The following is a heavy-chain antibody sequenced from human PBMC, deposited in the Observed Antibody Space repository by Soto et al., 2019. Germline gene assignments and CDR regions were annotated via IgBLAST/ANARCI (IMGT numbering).Heavy chain of an antibody. J-gene: IGHJ4*02. CDR2: IDWDDDK. CDR1: VFSLSTSGMR. Sequence: SGPMKVNATQTLTLTCTFSVFSLSTSGMRVSWIRQPPGKALEWLARIDWDDDKFYSTSLKTRLTISKDTSKNQVVLTMTNMDPVDTATYYCARMPGIAAAGFDYWGQGTLVTFSS. V-gene: IGHV2-70*04. CDR3: ARMPGIAAAGFDY. D-gene: IGHD6-13*01.